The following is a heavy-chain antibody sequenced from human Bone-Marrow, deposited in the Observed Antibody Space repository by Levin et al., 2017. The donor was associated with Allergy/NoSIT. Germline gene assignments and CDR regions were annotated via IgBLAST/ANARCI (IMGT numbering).Heavy chain of an antibody. V-gene: IGHV3-7*01. D-gene: IGHD3-10*01. CDR1: GFTFSSYW. J-gene: IGHJ5*02. Sequence: LAGGSLRLSCAASGFTFSSYWMSWVRQAPGKGLEWVANIKQDGSEKYYVDSVKGRFTISRDNAKNSLYLQMNSLRAEDTAVYDCERDGAEWFGEPLTYDPWGQGTLVTVSS. CDR2: IKQDGSEK. CDR3: ERDGAEWFGEPLTYDP.